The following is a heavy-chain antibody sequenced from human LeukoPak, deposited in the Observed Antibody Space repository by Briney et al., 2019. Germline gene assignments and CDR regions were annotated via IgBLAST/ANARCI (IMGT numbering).Heavy chain of an antibody. CDR3: AKDSIGIEYSSSWYYFDY. J-gene: IGHJ4*02. D-gene: IGHD6-13*01. CDR1: GFTFSSYA. CDR2: ISGSGGST. V-gene: IGHV3-23*01. Sequence: TGGSLRLSCAASGFTFSSYAMSWVRQAPGKGLEWVSAISGSGGSTYYADSVKGRFTISRDNPKNTLYLQMNGLRAEDTAVYYCAKDSIGIEYSSSWYYFDYWGQGTLVTVSS.